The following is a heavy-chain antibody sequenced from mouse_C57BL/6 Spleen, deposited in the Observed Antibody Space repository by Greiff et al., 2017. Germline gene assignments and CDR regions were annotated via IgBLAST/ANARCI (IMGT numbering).Heavy chain of an antibody. D-gene: IGHD2-4*01. CDR1: GFTFSSYA. J-gene: IGHJ2*01. CDR3: ARDGGYEYDEGYYFDY. Sequence: EVKLVESGGGLVKPGGSLKLSCAASGFTFSSYAMSWVRQTPEKRLEWVATISDGGSYSSYPDNVKGRFPISRDNAKNNLYLQMSHLKSEDTAMYYCARDGGYEYDEGYYFDYWGQGTTLTVSS. CDR2: ISDGGSYS. V-gene: IGHV5-4*01.